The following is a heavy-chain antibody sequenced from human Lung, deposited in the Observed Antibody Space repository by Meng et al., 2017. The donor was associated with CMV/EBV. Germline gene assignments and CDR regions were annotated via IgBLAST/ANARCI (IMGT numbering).Heavy chain of an antibody. J-gene: IGHJ6*02. V-gene: IGHV1-2*02. Sequence: GESLKISCKASGYTFTGYYMHWVRQAPGQGLEWMGWINPNSGTTNYAQKFQGRVTMTRDTSISTAYMELSRVRYDDTAVYYCARDLRPGTTIFGVRSVHYGMDVWGQGTXVTVSS. D-gene: IGHD3-3*01. CDR1: GYTFTGYY. CDR2: INPNSGTT. CDR3: ARDLRPGTTIFGVRSVHYGMDV.